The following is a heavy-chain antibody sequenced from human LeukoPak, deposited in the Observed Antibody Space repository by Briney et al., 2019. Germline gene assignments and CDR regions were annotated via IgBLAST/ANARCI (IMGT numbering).Heavy chain of an antibody. CDR2: ISSSSSYI. J-gene: IGHJ4*02. D-gene: IGHD3-22*01. CDR1: GFSFRNYV. Sequence: PGGSLRLSCAASGFSFRNYVMNWVRQAPGKGLEWVSSISSSSSYIYYADSVKGRFTISRDNAKNSLYLQMNSLRAEDTALYYCAREVTYHYDSSGFPFDYWGQGTLVTVSS. V-gene: IGHV3-21*01. CDR3: AREVTYHYDSSGFPFDY.